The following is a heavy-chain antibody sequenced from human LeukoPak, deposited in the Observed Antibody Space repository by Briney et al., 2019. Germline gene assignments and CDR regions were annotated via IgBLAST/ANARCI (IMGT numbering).Heavy chain of an antibody. Sequence: SETLSLTCTVSGGSISSYYWNWIRQPAGKGLEWIGRIYTSGSTNHDPSLKSRVTMSVDMSKNQFSLRLSSVTAADTAVYYCAREVRCSTTRCYSLFDYWGQGTLVTVSS. J-gene: IGHJ4*02. CDR2: IYTSGST. CDR3: AREVRCSTTRCYSLFDY. V-gene: IGHV4-4*07. CDR1: GGSISSYY. D-gene: IGHD2-2*02.